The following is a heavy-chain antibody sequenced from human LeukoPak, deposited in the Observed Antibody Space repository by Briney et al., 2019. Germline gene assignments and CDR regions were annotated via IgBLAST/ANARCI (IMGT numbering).Heavy chain of an antibody. D-gene: IGHD3-10*01. V-gene: IGHV4-30-2*01. CDR2: IYHSGST. Sequence: PSETLSLTCAVSGGSISSGGYSWSWIRQPPGKGLEWIGYIYHSGSTYYNPSLKSRVTISVDRSRNQFSLKLSSVTAADTAVYYCARLDGSDNDYWGQGTLVTVSS. CDR1: GGSISSGGYS. CDR3: ARLDGSDNDY. J-gene: IGHJ4*02.